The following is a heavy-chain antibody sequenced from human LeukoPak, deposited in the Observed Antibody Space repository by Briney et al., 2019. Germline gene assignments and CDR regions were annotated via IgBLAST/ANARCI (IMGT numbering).Heavy chain of an antibody. V-gene: IGHV4-38-2*02. CDR3: ARDPFDY. Sequence: SESLTLTCAVSGYTISSGYYCGWLRQPPGKGLEWIGSIYHRGSTYYNPSLKSRVTVSVDTSKNQFSLQLSSVTAADTAVYYCARDPFDYWGQGTLVTVSS. CDR1: GYTISSGYY. J-gene: IGHJ4*02. CDR2: IYHRGST.